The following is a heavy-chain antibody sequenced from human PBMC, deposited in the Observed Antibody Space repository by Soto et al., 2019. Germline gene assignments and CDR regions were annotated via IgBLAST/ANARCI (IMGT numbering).Heavy chain of an antibody. CDR1: GFTFSNAW. J-gene: IGHJ6*03. D-gene: IGHD6-25*01. CDR2: IKSKTDGGTT. V-gene: IGHV3-15*01. Sequence: GGSLRLSCAASGFTFSNAWMSWVRQAPGKGLEWVGRIKSKTDGGTTDYAAPVKGRFTISRDDSKNTLYLQMNSLKTDNAALYYCTTDGSDPLHYYYYMDVWGKGTTVTVSS. CDR3: TTDGSDPLHYYYYMDV.